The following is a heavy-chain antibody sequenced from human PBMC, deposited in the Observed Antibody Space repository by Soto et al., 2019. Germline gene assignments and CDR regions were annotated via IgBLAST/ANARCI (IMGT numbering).Heavy chain of an antibody. D-gene: IGHD2-2*01. Sequence: GSSVKVSCKASGFTFTTFGISWVRPAPGQGLEWMGWIDPNNGNTKDAQKFQGRLTMTTDTYTSTAYMELRSLRSDDTAVYYCAKEYCDSSRCYLPDYWGQGALVTVSS. CDR2: IDPNNGNT. CDR1: GFTFTTFG. J-gene: IGHJ4*02. CDR3: AKEYCDSSRCYLPDY. V-gene: IGHV1-18*01.